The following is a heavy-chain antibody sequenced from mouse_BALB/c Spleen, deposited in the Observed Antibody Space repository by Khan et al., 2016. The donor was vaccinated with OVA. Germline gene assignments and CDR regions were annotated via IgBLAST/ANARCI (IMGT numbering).Heavy chain of an antibody. CDR1: GFSLTSYG. D-gene: IGHD2-2*01. CDR3: ANIDYGYDWFAC. V-gene: IGHV2-3*01. Sequence: QVQLKQSGPGQVAPSQSLSITCTVSGFSLTSYGVSWVRQPPGKGLEWLGVIWGDGSTNYHSALIFRLSISKDYSKSQVFLKLNSLQTDDTATYYGANIDYGYDWFACWGQGTQVTVSA. J-gene: IGHJ3*01. CDR2: IWGDGST.